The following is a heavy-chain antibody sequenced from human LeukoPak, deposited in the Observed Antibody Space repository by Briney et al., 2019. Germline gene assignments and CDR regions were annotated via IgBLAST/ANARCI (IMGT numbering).Heavy chain of an antibody. Sequence: PGGSLRLSCAASGFTFDDYGMSWVRQAPGKGLEWVSGINWNGGSTGYADSVKSRFTISRDNAKNSLYLQMNSLRAEDTALYYCARGLDSSGYYDASDIWGQGTMVTVSS. CDR1: GFTFDDYG. D-gene: IGHD3-22*01. V-gene: IGHV3-20*04. CDR3: ARGLDSSGYYDASDI. J-gene: IGHJ3*02. CDR2: INWNGGST.